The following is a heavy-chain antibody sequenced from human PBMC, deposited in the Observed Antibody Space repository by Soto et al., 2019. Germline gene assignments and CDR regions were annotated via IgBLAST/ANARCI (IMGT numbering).Heavy chain of an antibody. V-gene: IGHV1-2*04. J-gene: IGHJ6*02. CDR2: INPKSGGT. D-gene: IGHD2-8*01. Sequence: GASVKVSCKAFGYSFTDYHIHWVRQAPGQGLEWLGRINPKSGGTSTAQKFQGWVTMTTDTSISTASVELTRLTSDDTAIYYCARGDSTDCSNGVCSFFYNHDMDVWGQGTTVTSP. CDR1: GYSFTDYH. CDR3: ARGDSTDCSNGVCSFFYNHDMDV.